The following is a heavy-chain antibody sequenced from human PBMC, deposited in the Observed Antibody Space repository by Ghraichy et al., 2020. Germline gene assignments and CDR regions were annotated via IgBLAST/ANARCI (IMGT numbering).Heavy chain of an antibody. Sequence: ASVKVSSKASGYTFTGYYMHWVRQAPGQGLEWMGWINPNSGGTNYAQKFQGWVTMTRDTSISTAYMELSRLRSDDTAVYYCARDLGAPAAREDIYYYYGMDVWGQGTTVTVSS. D-gene: IGHD2-2*01. J-gene: IGHJ6*02. V-gene: IGHV1-2*04. CDR2: INPNSGGT. CDR1: GYTFTGYY. CDR3: ARDLGAPAAREDIYYYYGMDV.